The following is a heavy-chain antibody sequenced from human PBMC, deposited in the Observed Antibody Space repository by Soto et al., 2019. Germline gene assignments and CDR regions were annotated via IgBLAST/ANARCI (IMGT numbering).Heavy chain of an antibody. CDR1: GYSFTSYW. CDR2: IYPGDSDT. D-gene: IGHD4-17*01. CDR3: ARIVTPSTVMEVGPFDY. J-gene: IGHJ4*02. Sequence: GESLKISCKGSGYSFTSYWIGWVRQMPGKGLEWMGIIYPGDSDTRYSPSFQGQVTISADKSISTAYLQWSSLKASDTAMYYCARIVTPSTVMEVGPFDYWGQGTLVTVSS. V-gene: IGHV5-51*01.